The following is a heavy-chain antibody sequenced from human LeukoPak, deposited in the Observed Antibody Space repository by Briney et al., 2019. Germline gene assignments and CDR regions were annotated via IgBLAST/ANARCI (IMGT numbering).Heavy chain of an antibody. J-gene: IGHJ3*02. D-gene: IGHD3-10*01. CDR3: ARRYNMVRGPHDAFDI. Sequence: ASVKVSCKASGYTFTSYYMHWVRQAPGQGLEWMGWINPNSGGTNYAQKFQGRVTMTRDTSISTAYVELSRLRSDDTAVYYCARRYNMVRGPHDAFDIWGQGTMVTVSS. CDR1: GYTFTSYY. V-gene: IGHV1-2*02. CDR2: INPNSGGT.